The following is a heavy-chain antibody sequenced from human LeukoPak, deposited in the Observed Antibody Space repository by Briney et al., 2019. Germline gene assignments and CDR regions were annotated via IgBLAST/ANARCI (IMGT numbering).Heavy chain of an antibody. V-gene: IGHV4-34*01. CDR2: MNDSGRT. CDR3: ASGSWSRRFAP. Sequence: PSETLSLTCAVYDESLNGYYWSWIRQPPGEGLEWIGEMNDSGRTTYNPSLESRATISAERSKNQFSLKLTSVTAADTAVYYCASGSWSRRFAPWGQGTLVTVSS. CDR1: DESLNGYY. J-gene: IGHJ5*02. D-gene: IGHD1-14*01.